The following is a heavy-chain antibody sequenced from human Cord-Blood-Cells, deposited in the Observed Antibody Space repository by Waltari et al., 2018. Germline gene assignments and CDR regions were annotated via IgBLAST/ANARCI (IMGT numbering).Heavy chain of an antibody. CDR3: ARQPYDFWSGYYLDY. D-gene: IGHD3-3*01. CDR2: IYYSGST. J-gene: IGHJ4*02. Sequence: ETLSLTCTVSGGSISSSSYYWGWIRQPPGKGLEWIGSIYYSGSTYYNPSLKSRVTISVDTSKNQFSLKLSSVTAADTAVYYCARQPYDFWSGYYLDYWGQGTLVTVSS. CDR1: GGSISSSSYY. V-gene: IGHV4-39*01.